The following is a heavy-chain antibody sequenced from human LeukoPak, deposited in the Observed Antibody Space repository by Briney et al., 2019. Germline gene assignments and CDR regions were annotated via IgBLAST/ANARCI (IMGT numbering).Heavy chain of an antibody. Sequence: SETLSLTCTVSGGSISSGSYYWSWIRQPAGKGLEWIGRIYTSGSTNYNPSLKSRVTISVDTSKNQFSLKLSSVTAADKAVYYCARDTPPDYVGNWFDPWGQGTLVTVSS. CDR3: ARDTPPDYVGNWFDP. CDR1: GGSISSGSYY. D-gene: IGHD4-17*01. CDR2: IYTSGST. V-gene: IGHV4-61*02. J-gene: IGHJ5*02.